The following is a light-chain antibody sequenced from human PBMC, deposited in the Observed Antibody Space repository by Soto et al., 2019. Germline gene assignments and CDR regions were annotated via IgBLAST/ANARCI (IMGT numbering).Light chain of an antibody. V-gene: IGLV2-8*01. CDR3: VLYMRSGISV. CDR1: SSDIGAYDS. Sequence: QSVLTQTPSASGSRGQSVTISCTGTSSDIGAYDSVSWYQHHPGKAPRALIYEVSKRPSGVPDRFSGSILGNRAALTITGAQADDESDYYCVLYMRSGISVFGGGTKLTVL. CDR2: EVS. J-gene: IGLJ2*01.